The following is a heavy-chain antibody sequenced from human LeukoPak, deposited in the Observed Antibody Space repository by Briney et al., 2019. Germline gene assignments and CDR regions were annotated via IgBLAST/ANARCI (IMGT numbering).Heavy chain of an antibody. Sequence: GASVKVSCKASGYTFTSYGITWVRQASGQGLEWMGWISAYNGNTNHAQKFQDRVTMTTDTSTSTAYMELRSLRSDDMAVYYCAREGDCSSGWDRADYWGQGTLVTVSS. J-gene: IGHJ4*02. CDR3: AREGDCSSGWDRADY. V-gene: IGHV1-18*03. CDR1: GYTFTSYG. CDR2: ISAYNGNT. D-gene: IGHD6-19*01.